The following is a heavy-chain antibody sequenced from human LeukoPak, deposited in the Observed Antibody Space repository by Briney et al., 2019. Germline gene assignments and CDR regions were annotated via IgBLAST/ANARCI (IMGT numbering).Heavy chain of an antibody. CDR2: IYSGGST. CDR3: AKLDTDYLIDY. J-gene: IGHJ4*02. Sequence: GGSLRLSCAASGFTVSSNYMTWVRQAPGKGLEWVSIIYSGGSTSYADSVKGRFTISRDNSKNTLYLQMNSLRAEDTAVYYCAKLDTDYLIDYWGQGTLVTVSS. D-gene: IGHD1-1*01. V-gene: IGHV3-53*01. CDR1: GFTVSSNY.